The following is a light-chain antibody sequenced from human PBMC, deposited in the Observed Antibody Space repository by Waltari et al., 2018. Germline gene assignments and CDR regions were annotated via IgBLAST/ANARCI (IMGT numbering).Light chain of an antibody. V-gene: IGLV3-19*01. J-gene: IGLJ2*01. CDR3: NSRDSSGDYVA. CDR1: SLNRFS. Sequence: SSDLTQDPAVSVALGQPVRITCRGDSLNRFSARWFQQKPGQAPVLIAYGDDNRPSGIPDRFSASNSGNTASLTITGAQAEDEADYYCNSRDSSGDYVAFAGGTKLTVL. CDR2: GDD.